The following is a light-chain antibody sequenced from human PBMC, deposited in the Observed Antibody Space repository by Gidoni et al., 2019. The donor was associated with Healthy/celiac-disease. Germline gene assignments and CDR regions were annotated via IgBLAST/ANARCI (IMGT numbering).Light chain of an antibody. V-gene: IGKV3-11*01. CDR2: DAS. Sequence: EIVLTQSPATLSLSPGESATLSCRASQSVSSYLAWYQQKPGQAPRLLIYDASNRATGIPARFSGSGSGTDFTITISILEPEDFAVYYCQQRSNWPRTFGQGTKLEIK. CDR3: QQRSNWPRT. CDR1: QSVSSY. J-gene: IGKJ2*02.